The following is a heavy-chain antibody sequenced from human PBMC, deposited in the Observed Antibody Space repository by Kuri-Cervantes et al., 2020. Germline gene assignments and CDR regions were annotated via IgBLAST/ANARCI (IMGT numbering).Heavy chain of an antibody. J-gene: IGHJ4*02. CDR3: ARVQRRLRGYSGYAV. CDR1: GYTFTSYG. Sequence: ASVKVSCKASGYTFTSYGISWVRQAPGQGLEWMGWISAYNGNTNYAQKLQDRVTMTTDTSTSTAYMELRSLRSDDTAVYYCARVQRRLRGYSGYAVWGQGTLVTVSS. D-gene: IGHD5-12*01. V-gene: IGHV1-18*01. CDR2: ISAYNGNT.